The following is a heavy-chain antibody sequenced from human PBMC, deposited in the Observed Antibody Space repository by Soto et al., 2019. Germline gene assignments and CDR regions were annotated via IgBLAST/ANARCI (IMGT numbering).Heavy chain of an antibody. CDR1: GFTFSNYV. Sequence: EVQLLESGGGLVQPGGSLRLSCAASGFTFSNYVVTWVRQAPGKGLEWVSTISGSGGSTYYSDSVKGRFTISRDNSKKTLYLQMNSLRDEDTAVYYCAKDQGSSWYEIDYWGQGTLVTVSS. CDR2: ISGSGGST. CDR3: AKDQGSSWYEIDY. D-gene: IGHD6-13*01. V-gene: IGHV3-23*01. J-gene: IGHJ4*02.